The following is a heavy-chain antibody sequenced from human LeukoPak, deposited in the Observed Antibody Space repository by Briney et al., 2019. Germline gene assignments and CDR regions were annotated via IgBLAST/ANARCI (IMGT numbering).Heavy chain of an antibody. V-gene: IGHV4-34*01. D-gene: IGHD3-22*01. CDR2: INHSGST. J-gene: IGHJ4*02. CDR1: GGSFSGYY. Sequence: SETLSLTCAVYGGSFSGYYWSWIRQPPGKGLEWIGEINHSGSTNYNPSLKSRVTISVDTSKNQFSLKLSSVTAADTAVYYCARDTVGPSDYYDGSGYDYWGQGTLVTVSS. CDR3: ARDTVGPSDYYDGSGYDY.